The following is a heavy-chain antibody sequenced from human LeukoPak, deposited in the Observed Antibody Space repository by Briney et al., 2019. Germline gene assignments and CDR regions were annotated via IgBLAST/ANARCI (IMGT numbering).Heavy chain of an antibody. CDR2: ISGSTGST. CDR3: ARDLYGDYSNDDY. Sequence: GGSLRLSCAGSGFPFSSDAMNWVRQAPGKGLEWVASISGSTGSTQYADSVKGRFTISRDNSKNTLYLQMNSLRAEDTAVYYCARDLYGDYSNDDYWGQGTLVTVSS. CDR1: GFPFSSDA. J-gene: IGHJ4*02. D-gene: IGHD4-17*01. V-gene: IGHV3-23*01.